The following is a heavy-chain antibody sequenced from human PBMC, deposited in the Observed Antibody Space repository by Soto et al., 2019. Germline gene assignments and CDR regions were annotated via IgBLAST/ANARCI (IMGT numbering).Heavy chain of an antibody. D-gene: IGHD3-3*01. CDR1: GGSIRSYY. V-gene: IGHV4-59*01. J-gene: IGHJ3*02. CDR2: IYYSGST. CDR3: ARAPVGFGVVYSVGAFDI. Sequence: QVQLQESGPGLVKPSETLSLTCTVSGGSIRSYYWSWIRQPPGKGLEWIGYIYYSGSTNYNPSLKSHVTSSVDTSKNQFSLKLSSVTAADTAVYYCARAPVGFGVVYSVGAFDIWGQGTVVTVSS.